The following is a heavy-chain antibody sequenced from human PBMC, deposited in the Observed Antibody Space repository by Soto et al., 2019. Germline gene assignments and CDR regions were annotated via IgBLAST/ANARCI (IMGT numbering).Heavy chain of an antibody. V-gene: IGHV4-34*01. CDR3: ARGRSGSYYYYYGMDV. D-gene: IGHD1-26*01. Sequence: SETLSLTCAVYGGSFSGYYWSWIRQPPGKGLEWIGEINHSGSTNYNPSLKSRVTISVDTSKNQFSLKLSSVTAADTAVYYCARGRSGSYYYYYGMDVWGQGTTVTVSS. CDR2: INHSGST. J-gene: IGHJ6*02. CDR1: GGSFSGYY.